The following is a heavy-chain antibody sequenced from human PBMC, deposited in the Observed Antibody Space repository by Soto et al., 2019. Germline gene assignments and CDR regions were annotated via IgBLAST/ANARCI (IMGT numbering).Heavy chain of an antibody. Sequence: RLSCAASGFTFSDYAMSWVRQAPGKGLEWVSVFSNTGGGTYYADSVKGRFTISRDNSKNMLYLQMTSLRAEDTAVYYCAKGRGLPSDFDFWGQGPLVTVSS. J-gene: IGHJ4*02. CDR1: GFTFSDYA. CDR2: FSNTGGGT. V-gene: IGHV3-23*01. CDR3: AKGRGLPSDFDF.